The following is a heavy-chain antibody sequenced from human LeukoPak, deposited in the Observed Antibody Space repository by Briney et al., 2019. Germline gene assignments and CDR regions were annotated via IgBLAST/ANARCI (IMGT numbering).Heavy chain of an antibody. CDR1: GFTFSSYE. J-gene: IGHJ3*02. V-gene: IGHV3-48*03. Sequence: GGSLRLSCAASGFTFSSYEMNWVRQAPGKGLEWVSYISSSGSTIYYADSVKGRFTISSDNAKNSLYLQMNSLRAEDTAVYYCAREQTTYYYDSSGSDAFDIWGQGTMVTVSS. D-gene: IGHD3-22*01. CDR3: AREQTTYYYDSSGSDAFDI. CDR2: ISSSGSTI.